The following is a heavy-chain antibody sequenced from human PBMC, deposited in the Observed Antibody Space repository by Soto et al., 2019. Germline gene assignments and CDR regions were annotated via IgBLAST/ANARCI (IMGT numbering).Heavy chain of an antibody. CDR2: IIPIFGTA. D-gene: IGHD4-17*01. CDR1: GGTFSSYA. CDR3: ARGDYGGNSGYYYGMDV. J-gene: IGHJ6*02. Sequence: QVQLVQSGAEVKKPGSSVKVSCKASGGTFSSYAISWVRQAPGQGLGWMGGIIPIFGTANYAQKFQGRVRITADKSTSTAYMELSSLRSEDTAVYYCARGDYGGNSGYYYGMDVWCQGTTVTVSS. V-gene: IGHV1-69*06.